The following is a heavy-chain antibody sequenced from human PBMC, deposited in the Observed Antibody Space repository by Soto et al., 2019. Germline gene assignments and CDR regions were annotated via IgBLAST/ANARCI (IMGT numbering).Heavy chain of an antibody. J-gene: IGHJ4*02. D-gene: IGHD3-22*01. V-gene: IGHV3-30*18. CDR1: GFTFSSYG. Sequence: GGSLRLSCAASGFTFSSYGMHWVRQAPGKGLEWVAVISYDGSNKYYADSVKGRFTISRDNSKNTLYLQMNSLRAEDTAVYYCAKVGPYYDSSGFDYWGQGTLVTVSS. CDR3: AKVGPYYDSSGFDY. CDR2: ISYDGSNK.